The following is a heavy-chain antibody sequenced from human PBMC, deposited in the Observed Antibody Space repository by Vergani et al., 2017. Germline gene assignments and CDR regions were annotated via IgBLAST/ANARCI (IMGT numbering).Heavy chain of an antibody. CDR2: ISGSGGST. V-gene: IGHV3-23*04. Sequence: VQLVESGGGVVQPGRSLRLSCAASGFTFSSYAMSWVRQAPGKGLEWVSAISGSGGSTYYADSVKGRFTISRDNSKNTLYLQMNSLRAEDTAVYYCARAAFYYDSSVYYSVVDYWGQGTLVTVSS. CDR1: GFTFSSYA. J-gene: IGHJ4*02. D-gene: IGHD3-22*01. CDR3: ARAAFYYDSSVYYSVVDY.